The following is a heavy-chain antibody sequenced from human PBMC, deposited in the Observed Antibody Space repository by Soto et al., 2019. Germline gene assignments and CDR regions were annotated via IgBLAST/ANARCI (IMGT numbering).Heavy chain of an antibody. D-gene: IGHD5-18*01. V-gene: IGHV1-2*04. CDR3: ARSPAIVNDAFDI. CDR1: GYTFTGYY. J-gene: IGHJ3*02. Sequence: ASVKVSCKASGYTFTGYYMHWVRQAPGQGLEWMGWINPNSGGTNYAQKFQGWVTMTRDTSISTAYMELSRLRSDDTAVYYCARSPAIVNDAFDIWGQGTMVTVSS. CDR2: INPNSGGT.